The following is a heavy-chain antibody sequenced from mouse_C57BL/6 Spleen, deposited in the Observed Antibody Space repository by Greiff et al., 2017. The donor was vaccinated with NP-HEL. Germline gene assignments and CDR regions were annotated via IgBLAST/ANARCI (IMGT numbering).Heavy chain of an antibody. CDR1: GYAFSSSW. J-gene: IGHJ1*03. CDR2: IYPGDGDT. Sequence: QVHVKQSGPELVKPGASVKISCKASGYAFSSSWMNWVKQRPGKGLEWIGRIYPGDGDTNYNGKFKGKATLTADKSSSTAYMQLSSLTSEDSAVYFCARGPYFDVWGTGTTVTVSS. V-gene: IGHV1-82*01. CDR3: ARGPYFDV.